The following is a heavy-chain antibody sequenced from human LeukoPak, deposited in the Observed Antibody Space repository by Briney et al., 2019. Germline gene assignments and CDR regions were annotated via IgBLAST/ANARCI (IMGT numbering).Heavy chain of an antibody. CDR2: ISYDGSNK. Sequence: PGGSLRLSCAASGFTFSSYAMHWVRQAPGKGLEWVAVISYDGSNKYYADSVKGRFTISRDNSKNTLYLQMNSLRAEDTAVYYCARVSSNAGLRTYYDILTGYWAQVHPYYFDYWGQGTLVTVSS. J-gene: IGHJ4*02. V-gene: IGHV3-30-3*01. D-gene: IGHD3-9*01. CDR1: GFTFSSYA. CDR3: ARVSSNAGLRTYYDILTGYWAQVHPYYFDY.